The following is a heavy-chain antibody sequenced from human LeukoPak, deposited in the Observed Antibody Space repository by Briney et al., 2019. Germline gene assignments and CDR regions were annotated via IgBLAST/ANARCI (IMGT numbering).Heavy chain of an antibody. V-gene: IGHV3-21*01. CDR1: GFTFSSYS. D-gene: IGHD2-2*01. CDR2: ISSSSSYI. Sequence: GGSLRLSCAASGFTFSSYSMNWVRQAPGKGLEWVSSISSSSSYIYYADSVKGRFTISRDNAKNSLYLQMNSLRAEDTAVYYCARFSLYCSSTSCPGRYFDYRGQGTLVTVSS. J-gene: IGHJ4*02. CDR3: ARFSLYCSSTSCPGRYFDY.